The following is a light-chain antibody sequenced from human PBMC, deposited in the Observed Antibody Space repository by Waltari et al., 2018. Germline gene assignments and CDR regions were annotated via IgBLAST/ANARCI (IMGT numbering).Light chain of an antibody. CDR3: QQTYSFPSIT. CDR1: QSLLHSDGYNY. CDR2: LAS. Sequence: DIVMTQSPLSLPVTPGEPASISCRSSQSLLHSDGYNYLDWYLQKPGQSPQLLIYLASNRASGVPDRFSGSGSGTDFTLTISSLQPEDFASYYCQQTYSFPSITFGQGTRLEI. V-gene: IGKV2-28*01. J-gene: IGKJ5*01.